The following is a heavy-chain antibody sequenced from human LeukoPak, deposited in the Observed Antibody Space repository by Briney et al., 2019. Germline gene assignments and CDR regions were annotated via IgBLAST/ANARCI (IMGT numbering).Heavy chain of an antibody. Sequence: SETLSLTCTVSGGSISSSSYYWGWIRQPPGKVLEWIGSIYYSGSTYYNPSLKSRVTISVDTSKNQFSLKLSSVTAADTAVYYCARERGMTTVVTPGGDAFDIWGQGTMVTVSS. J-gene: IGHJ3*02. CDR3: ARERGMTTVVTPGGDAFDI. CDR2: IYYSGST. CDR1: GGSISSSSYY. V-gene: IGHV4-39*07. D-gene: IGHD4-23*01.